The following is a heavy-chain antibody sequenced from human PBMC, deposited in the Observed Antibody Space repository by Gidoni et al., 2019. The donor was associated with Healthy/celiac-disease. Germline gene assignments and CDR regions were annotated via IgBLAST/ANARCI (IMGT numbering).Heavy chain of an antibody. CDR2: ISGSGGST. CDR3: AKVGYDPVRYFDY. V-gene: IGHV3-23*01. Sequence: EVQLLESGGGLVQPGGSLRLSCAASGVTFSSYAMSWVRQAPGKGLGWVSAISGSGGSTYYADSVKGRFTISRDNSKNTLYLQMNSLRAEDTAVYYCAKVGYDPVRYFDYWGQGTLVTVSS. J-gene: IGHJ4*02. D-gene: IGHD5-12*01. CDR1: GVTFSSYA.